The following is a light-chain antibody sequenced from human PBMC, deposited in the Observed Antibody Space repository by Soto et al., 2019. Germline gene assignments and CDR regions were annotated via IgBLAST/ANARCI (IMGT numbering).Light chain of an antibody. Sequence: QSALTQPASVSGSPGQSTTISCTGTSSDVGGYNYVSWYQQHPGKAPKLIIYDVSGRPSGVSDRFSGSKSGNTASLTISGLQAEDEAAYYCFSYRTYIILGLYGGGTKLTVL. CDR1: SSDVGGYNY. V-gene: IGLV2-14*01. CDR3: FSYRTYIILGL. CDR2: DVS. J-gene: IGLJ3*02.